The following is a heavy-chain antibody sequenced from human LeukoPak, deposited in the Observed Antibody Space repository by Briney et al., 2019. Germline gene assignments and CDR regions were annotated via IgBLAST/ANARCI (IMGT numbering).Heavy chain of an antibody. J-gene: IGHJ4*02. CDR1: GFTFSHYG. CDR3: ARDQSSGGVDY. Sequence: PGGSLRLSCAASGFTFSHYGMHWVRQAPGKGLEWVSAIWYDGSKAYSADSVKGRFTISRHNSKNTLYLQMNSLRAEDTAVYYCARDQSSGGVDYWGQGTLVTVSS. V-gene: IGHV3-33*01. D-gene: IGHD3-10*01. CDR2: IWYDGSKA.